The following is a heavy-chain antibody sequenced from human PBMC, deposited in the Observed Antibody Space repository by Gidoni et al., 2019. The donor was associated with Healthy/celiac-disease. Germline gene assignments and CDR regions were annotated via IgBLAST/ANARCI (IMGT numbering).Heavy chain of an antibody. CDR3: ARDHRNWNDVFSYYFDY. D-gene: IGHD1-1*01. CDR2: ISSSSSTI. CDR1: GFTFSSYS. Sequence: EVQLVESGGGLVQPGGSLRLSCAASGFTFSSYSMNWVRQGPGKGLEWVSYISSSSSTIYYADSVKGRFTISRDNAKNSLYLQMNSLRAEDTAVYYCARDHRNWNDVFSYYFDYWGQGTLVTVSS. V-gene: IGHV3-48*01. J-gene: IGHJ4*02.